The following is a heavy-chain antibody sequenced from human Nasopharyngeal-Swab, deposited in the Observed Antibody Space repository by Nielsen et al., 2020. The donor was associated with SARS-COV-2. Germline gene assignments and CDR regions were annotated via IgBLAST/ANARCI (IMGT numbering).Heavy chain of an antibody. Sequence: WIRQPPGQGLEWVGFIRSKAYGGTTEYAASVKGRFTISRDDSKSIAYLQMNSLKTEDTAVYYCTRDYFGYYDILTGYSTHYYYYYGMDVWGQGTTVTVSS. D-gene: IGHD3-9*01. CDR3: TRDYFGYYDILTGYSTHYYYYYGMDV. V-gene: IGHV3-49*02. CDR2: IRSKAYGGTT. J-gene: IGHJ6*02.